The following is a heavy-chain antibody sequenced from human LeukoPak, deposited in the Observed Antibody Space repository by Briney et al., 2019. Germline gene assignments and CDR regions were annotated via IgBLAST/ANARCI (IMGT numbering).Heavy chain of an antibody. CDR2: IYYSGST. CDR1: GGSISSYY. CDR3: ARQGPYSSGWYCFDY. D-gene: IGHD6-19*01. J-gene: IGHJ4*02. Sequence: SETLSLTCTVSGGSISSYYWSWIRQPPGKGLEWIGYIYYSGSTNYNPSLKSRVTISVDTSKNQFSLKLSSVTAADTAVYYCARQGPYSSGWYCFDYWGQGTLVTVSS. V-gene: IGHV4-59*08.